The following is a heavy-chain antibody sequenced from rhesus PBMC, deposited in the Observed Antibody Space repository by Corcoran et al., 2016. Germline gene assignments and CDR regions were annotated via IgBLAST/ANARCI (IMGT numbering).Heavy chain of an antibody. J-gene: IGHJ4*01. V-gene: IGHV4-169*01. CDR2: IYGSGSST. D-gene: IGHD6-13*01. Sequence: QLQLQESGPGLVKPSETLSVTCAVSGGSISSSYWSWIRQAQGKGLGWIGDIYGSGSSTNCNPSLKSRVTLSVSTSKNQFSLKLSSVTAADTAVYYCARGGIAAEFDYWGQGVLVTVSS. CDR1: GGSISSSY. CDR3: ARGGIAAEFDY.